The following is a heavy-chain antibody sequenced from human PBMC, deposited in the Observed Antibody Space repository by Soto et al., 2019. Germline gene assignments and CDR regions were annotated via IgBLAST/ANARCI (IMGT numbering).Heavy chain of an antibody. CDR2: IYYTGTT. D-gene: IGHD1-26*01. V-gene: IGHV4-31*03. CDR3: ARDQGRWELNFDD. CDR1: GGSISSGGYY. J-gene: IGHJ4*02. Sequence: PSETLSLTCTVSGGSISSGGYYWTWIRQYPGKGLEWIGFIYYTGTTYYNPSLKSRVTISVDTSKKQFSLKLSSVTAADTAVYYCARDQGRWELNFDDWGRGTLVTVSS.